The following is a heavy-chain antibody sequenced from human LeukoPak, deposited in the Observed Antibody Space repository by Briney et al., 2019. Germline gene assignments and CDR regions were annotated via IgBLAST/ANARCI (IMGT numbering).Heavy chain of an antibody. V-gene: IGHV3-23*01. J-gene: IGHJ4*02. Sequence: TGGSLRLSCAASGFTFSTFSMGWVRQAPGKGLEWVSAISGDGSDTFYTDSVKGRFTISRDNSKNTLYLQMNSLGAEDAAVYYCAKRRDTTIYPPLDYWRQGTLVTVSS. D-gene: IGHD2/OR15-2a*01. CDR2: ISGDGSDT. CDR1: GFTFSTFS. CDR3: AKRRDTTIYPPLDY.